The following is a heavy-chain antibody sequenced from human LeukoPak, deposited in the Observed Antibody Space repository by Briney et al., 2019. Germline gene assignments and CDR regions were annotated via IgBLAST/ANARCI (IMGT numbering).Heavy chain of an antibody. J-gene: IGHJ5*02. CDR3: ARDYTGYFP. V-gene: IGHV3-7*03. D-gene: IGHD3-9*01. CDR1: GFTFSAYW. CDR2: IKTDGSEK. Sequence: PGGSLRLSCAASGFTFSAYWMTWVRQAPGKGLEWVANIKTDGSEKYYVDSVKGRFTISRDNAKNSLYLQMNSLRAEDTAVYYCARDYTGYFPWGQGTLVIVSS.